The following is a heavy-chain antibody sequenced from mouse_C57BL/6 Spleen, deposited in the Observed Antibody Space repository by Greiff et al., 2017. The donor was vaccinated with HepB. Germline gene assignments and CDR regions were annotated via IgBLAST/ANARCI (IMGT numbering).Heavy chain of an antibody. V-gene: IGHV1-55*01. CDR2: IYPGSGST. CDR3: AAPHGNYGVFAY. Sequence: VHVKQSGAELVKPGASVKMSCKASGYTFTSYWITWVKQRPGQGLEWIGDIYPGSGSTNYNEKFTSKATLTVDTSSSPAYMQLSSLTSEDAAVYYCAAPHGNYGVFAYWGQGTLVTVSA. CDR1: GYTFTSYW. D-gene: IGHD2-1*01. J-gene: IGHJ3*01.